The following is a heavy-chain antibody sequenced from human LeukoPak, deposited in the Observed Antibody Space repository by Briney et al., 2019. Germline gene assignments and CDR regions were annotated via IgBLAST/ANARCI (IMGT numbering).Heavy chain of an antibody. D-gene: IGHD4-11*01. CDR3: AKGSGGDSNYRDYYYGMDV. J-gene: IGHJ6*02. Sequence: GGSLRLSCAASGFTFDDYTMHWVRQAPGKGLEWVSLISWDGGSTYYADSVKGRFTISRDNSKNSLYLQMNSLRTEDTALYYCAKGSGGDSNYRDYYYGMDVWGQGTTVTVSS. CDR2: ISWDGGST. V-gene: IGHV3-43*01. CDR1: GFTFDDYT.